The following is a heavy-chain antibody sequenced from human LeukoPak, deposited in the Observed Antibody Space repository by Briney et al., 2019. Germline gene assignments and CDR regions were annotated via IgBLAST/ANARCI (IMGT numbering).Heavy chain of an antibody. J-gene: IGHJ4*02. CDR2: INYSGST. D-gene: IGHD5-18*01. CDR3: ARSPRGYGEFDY. CDR1: GGSVSNYC. V-gene: IGHV4-59*02. Sequence: SETLSLTCTVSGGSVSNYCWSWIRQPPGKGLEWIGYINYSGSTSDNPSLKSRVTISVDTSKNQFSLKLSSVTAADTAVYYCARSPRGYGEFDYWGQGTLVTVSS.